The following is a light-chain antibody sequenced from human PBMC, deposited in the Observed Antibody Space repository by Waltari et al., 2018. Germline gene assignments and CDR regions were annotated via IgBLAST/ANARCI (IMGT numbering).Light chain of an antibody. V-gene: IGKV3-20*01. CDR2: AAS. Sequence: EIVLTQSPGTLSLSTGERATLSCRASQSVSNRYLAWYQQKPGQAPRVLIYAASSRATGIPDRFSGSGSGTDYALTISRLEPEDFAVYYCQQYGSSPDTFGQGTKLEI. CDR3: QQYGSSPDT. CDR1: QSVSNRY. J-gene: IGKJ2*01.